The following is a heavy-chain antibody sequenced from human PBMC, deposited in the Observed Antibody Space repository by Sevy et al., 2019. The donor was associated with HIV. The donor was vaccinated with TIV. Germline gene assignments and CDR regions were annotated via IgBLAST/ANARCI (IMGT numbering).Heavy chain of an antibody. CDR3: ARPRANYVDHYFFYAMDV. D-gene: IGHD4-17*01. CDR2: ISYDGSDK. Sequence: GGCLRLSCAASGFAFSNYYAKHWVRQAPGEGLEWVALISYDGSDKYYADSVKGRFTISRDNFKNTLFLQMNSLTTEDTAVYYCARPRANYVDHYFFYAMDVWGQGTTVTVSS. V-gene: IGHV3-30-3*01. J-gene: IGHJ6*02. CDR1: GFAFSNYYA.